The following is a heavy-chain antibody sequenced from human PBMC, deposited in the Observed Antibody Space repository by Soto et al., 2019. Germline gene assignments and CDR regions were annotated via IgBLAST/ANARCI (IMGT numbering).Heavy chain of an antibody. V-gene: IGHV3-23*01. Sequence: PGGSLRLSCAASGFTFSSYAMSWVRQAPGKGLEWVSAISGSGGSTYYADSVKGRFTISRDNSKNTLYLQMNSLRAEDTAVYYCAKVKGATVTTKPFGYWGQGTLVTVSS. CDR3: AKVKGATVTTKPFGY. CDR1: GFTFSSYA. D-gene: IGHD4-17*01. J-gene: IGHJ4*02. CDR2: ISGSGGST.